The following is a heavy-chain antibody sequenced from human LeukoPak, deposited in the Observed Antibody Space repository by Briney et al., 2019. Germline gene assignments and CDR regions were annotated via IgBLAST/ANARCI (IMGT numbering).Heavy chain of an antibody. CDR2: IGTASDT. D-gene: IGHD1-1*01. J-gene: IGHJ6*03. V-gene: IGHV3-13*01. CDR3: ARGPPRGKYYYMDV. Sequence: GGSLRLSCAASGFTFSSFDMHWVRQPTGQGLEWVSTIGTASDTYYPGSVGGRFTLSRDNAKNSLYLQMNSLTAGGTAVYYCARGPPRGKYYYMDVWGKGTTVTVSS. CDR1: GFTFSSFD.